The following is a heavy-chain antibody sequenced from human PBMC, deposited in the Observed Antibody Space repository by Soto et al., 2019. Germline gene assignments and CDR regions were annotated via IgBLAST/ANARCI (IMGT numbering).Heavy chain of an antibody. Sequence: QVQLVQSGAEVKKPGSSVKVSCKASGGTFSSYAISWVRQAPGQGLEWMGGIMPIFGTANYAQKFQGRVTITADKSTSTAYMELSSLRSEDTAVYYCARDRQYDFWSGYYRYYYGMDVWGQGTTVTVSS. CDR2: IMPIFGTA. D-gene: IGHD3-3*01. CDR3: ARDRQYDFWSGYYRYYYGMDV. J-gene: IGHJ6*02. CDR1: GGTFSSYA. V-gene: IGHV1-69*06.